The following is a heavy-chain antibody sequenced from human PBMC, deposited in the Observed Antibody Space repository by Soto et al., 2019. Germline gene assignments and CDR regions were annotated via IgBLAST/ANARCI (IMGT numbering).Heavy chain of an antibody. CDR1: GDTFTSYG. V-gene: IGHV1-18*01. CDR2: ISAYNGNT. CDR3: ARDIVVVVAATPPDAFDI. J-gene: IGHJ3*02. D-gene: IGHD2-15*01. Sequence: GASVKVSCKASGDTFTSYGISWVRQAPGQGLEWMGWISAYNGNTNYAQKLQGRVTMTTDTSTSTAYMELRSLRSDDTAVYYCARDIVVVVAATPPDAFDIWGQGTMVTVSS.